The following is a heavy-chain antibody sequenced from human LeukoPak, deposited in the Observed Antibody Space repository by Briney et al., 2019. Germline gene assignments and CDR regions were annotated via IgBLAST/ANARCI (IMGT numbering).Heavy chain of an antibody. Sequence: GGSLRLSRAASGFTFSSYAMSWVRQAPGKGLEWVSAISGSGGSTYYADSVKGRFTISRDNSKNTLYLQMNSLRAEDTAVYYCAKGVNYYDSSGYYLHDAFDIWGQGTMVTVSS. J-gene: IGHJ3*02. V-gene: IGHV3-23*01. D-gene: IGHD3-22*01. CDR2: ISGSGGST. CDR1: GFTFSSYA. CDR3: AKGVNYYDSSGYYLHDAFDI.